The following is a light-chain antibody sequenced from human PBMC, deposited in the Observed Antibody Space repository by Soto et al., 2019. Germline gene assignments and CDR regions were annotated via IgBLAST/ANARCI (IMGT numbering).Light chain of an antibody. Sequence: EIVLMQSPGTLSLSPGEGATVSCRASQSVNSNYLAWYQQKPGQAPTVLIFHTSRRATSVPDRFSGSGSGTDFTRTISRLEPDDFAVYYWPQYDSAQFTFGLGTKVNIK. J-gene: IGKJ3*01. CDR2: HTS. CDR1: QSVNSNY. CDR3: PQYDSAQFT. V-gene: IGKV3-20*01.